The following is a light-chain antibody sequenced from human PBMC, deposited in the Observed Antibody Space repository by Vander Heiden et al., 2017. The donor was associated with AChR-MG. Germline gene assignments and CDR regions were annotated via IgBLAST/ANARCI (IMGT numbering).Light chain of an antibody. Sequence: NFMLTQPHSVSESPGKPVTISCTGSSGSIASNHVQWYQQRPGSAPTTVIYEDNQRPSGVPDRFSGSIDSSSNSASLTISGLKTEDEADYYCQSYDSSNQGVFGGGTKLTVL. CDR2: EDN. CDR1: SGSIASNH. J-gene: IGLJ2*01. V-gene: IGLV6-57*02. CDR3: QSYDSSNQGV.